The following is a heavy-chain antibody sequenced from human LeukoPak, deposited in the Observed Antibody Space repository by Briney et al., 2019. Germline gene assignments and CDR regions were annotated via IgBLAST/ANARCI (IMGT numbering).Heavy chain of an antibody. CDR3: ARGVGNDLEDY. J-gene: IGHJ4*02. CDR2: VTTYKGKT. V-gene: IGHV1-18*01. D-gene: IGHD1-1*01. CDR1: GYIFRNYG. Sequence: ASVNVCCKASGYIFRNYGITWVRQAPGQGLQWMGWVTTYKGKTNYAQNVQGRVAMTTDTSTYTAYMELRNLTSDDTAVYYCARGVGNDLEDYWGQGTLVTASS.